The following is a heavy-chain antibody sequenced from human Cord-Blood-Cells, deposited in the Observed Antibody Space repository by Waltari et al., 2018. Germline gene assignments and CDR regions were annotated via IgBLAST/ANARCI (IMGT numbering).Heavy chain of an antibody. CDR1: GYTFTGYY. J-gene: IGHJ2*01. V-gene: IGHV1-2*02. CDR3: ARDRGGYWYFDL. Sequence: QVQLVQSGAEVKKPGASVKVSCKASGYTFTGYYMPWVRQAPGQGLEWMGWINPNRGGTNYAQKFQGRVTMTRDTSISTAYMELSRLRSDDTAVYYCARDRGGYWYFDLWGRGTLVTVSS. D-gene: IGHD3-16*01. CDR2: INPNRGGT.